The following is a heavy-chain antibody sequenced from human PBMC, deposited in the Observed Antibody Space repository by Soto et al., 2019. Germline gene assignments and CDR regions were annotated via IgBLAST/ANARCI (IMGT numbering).Heavy chain of an antibody. Sequence: PSETLSLTCTVSGGSISSYYWSWIRQPPGKGLEWIGYIYYSGSTNYNPSLKSRVTISVDTSKNQFSLKLSPVTAADTAVYYCARRRESSSWYDDAFDIWGQGTMVTVSS. CDR3: ARRRESSSWYDDAFDI. CDR2: IYYSGST. J-gene: IGHJ3*02. CDR1: GGSISSYY. V-gene: IGHV4-59*08. D-gene: IGHD6-13*01.